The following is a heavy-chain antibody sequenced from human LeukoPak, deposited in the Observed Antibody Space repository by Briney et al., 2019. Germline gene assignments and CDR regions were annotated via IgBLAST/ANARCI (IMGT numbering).Heavy chain of an antibody. J-gene: IGHJ3*02. CDR1: GFTFNTYA. Sequence: GGSLRLSCAASGFTFNTYAVNWVRQAPGKGQEWVSAISTNGGRTYYADSVKGRFTISRDNSKNTLYLQMNGLRGEDTAVYYCAKGRNGDNVAEAADIWGQGTMVTVSS. CDR2: ISTNGGRT. D-gene: IGHD4-17*01. V-gene: IGHV3-23*01. CDR3: AKGRNGDNVAEAADI.